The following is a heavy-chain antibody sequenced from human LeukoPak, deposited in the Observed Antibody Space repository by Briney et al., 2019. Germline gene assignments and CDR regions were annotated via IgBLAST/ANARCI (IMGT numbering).Heavy chain of an antibody. CDR3: TRASFLYCSSTTCLFDY. CDR2: INPNDGDT. Sequence: ASVKVSCTASGYTFTDYYMHWVRQAPGQGFEWMGWINPNDGDTNYAQKFQGRVTMTRDTSISTAHMEVSRLRSDDTAVYYCTRASFLYCSSTTCLFDYWGQGTLVTVSS. V-gene: IGHV1-2*02. D-gene: IGHD2-2*01. J-gene: IGHJ4*02. CDR1: GYTFTDYY.